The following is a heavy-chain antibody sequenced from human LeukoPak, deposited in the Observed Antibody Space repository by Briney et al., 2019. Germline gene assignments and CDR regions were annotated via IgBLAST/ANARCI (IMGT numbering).Heavy chain of an antibody. D-gene: IGHD2-15*01. Sequence: GGSLRLSCAASGFTFSSYGMHWVRQAPGKGLEWVAFIRYDGSNKYYADSVKGRFTISRDNSKNTLYLQMNSLRAEDTAVYYSAKPGYCSGGSCYYSFFDYWGQGTLVTVSS. CDR2: IRYDGSNK. V-gene: IGHV3-30*02. CDR3: AKPGYCSGGSCYYSFFDY. CDR1: GFTFSSYG. J-gene: IGHJ4*02.